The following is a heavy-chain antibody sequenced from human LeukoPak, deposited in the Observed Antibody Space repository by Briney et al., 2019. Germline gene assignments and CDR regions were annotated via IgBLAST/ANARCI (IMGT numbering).Heavy chain of an antibody. CDR3: ARGSRHYYYYMDV. Sequence: PSETLSLTCAVYGGSFSGYYWSWIRQPPGKGLEWIGEIDHSGSTNYNPSLKSRVTISVDTSKNQFSLKLSSVTAADTAVYYCARGSRHYYYYMDVWGKGTTVTVSS. V-gene: IGHV4-34*01. J-gene: IGHJ6*03. CDR1: GGSFSGYY. CDR2: IDHSGST.